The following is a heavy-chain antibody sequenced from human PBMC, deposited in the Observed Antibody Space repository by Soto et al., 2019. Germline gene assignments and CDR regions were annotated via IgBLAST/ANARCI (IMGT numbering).Heavy chain of an antibody. Sequence: GGSLRLSCAASGFTFSSYSMNWVRQAPGKGLEWVSSISSSSSYIYYADSVKGRFTISRDNAKNSLYLQMNSLRAEDTAVYYCARDLVTMVRGVIIGGYYFDYWGQGTLVTVSS. CDR1: GFTFSSYS. V-gene: IGHV3-21*01. CDR3: ARDLVTMVRGVIIGGYYFDY. D-gene: IGHD3-10*01. CDR2: ISSSSSYI. J-gene: IGHJ4*02.